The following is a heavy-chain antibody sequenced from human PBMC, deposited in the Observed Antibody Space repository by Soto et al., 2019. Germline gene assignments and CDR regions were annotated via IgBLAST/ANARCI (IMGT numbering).Heavy chain of an antibody. CDR3: VGRGHSYDQWFFDY. D-gene: IGHD5-18*01. Sequence: VQLVESGGGVVQPGRSLRLSCAASGFTFSNYAMHWVRQAPGKGLEWVTAIWYDGSNGYYTHSVKGRFTISRDNSKTMPFLQMNSLRVEDTAVYYCVGRGHSYDQWFFDYWGQGTLVTVSS. V-gene: IGHV3-33*01. CDR2: IWYDGSNG. CDR1: GFTFSNYA. J-gene: IGHJ4*02.